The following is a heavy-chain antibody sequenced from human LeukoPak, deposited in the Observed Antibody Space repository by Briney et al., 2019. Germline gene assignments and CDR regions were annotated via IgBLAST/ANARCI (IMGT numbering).Heavy chain of an antibody. CDR2: ISSSSSYI. J-gene: IGHJ6*02. CDR3: AREDWTWIQLWSPYYGMDV. CDR1: GFTFSSYS. V-gene: IGHV3-21*01. Sequence: PGGSLRLSCAASGFTFSSYSMNWVRQAPGKGLEWVSSISSSSSYIYYADSVKGRFTISRDNAKNSLYLQMNSLRAEDTAVYYCAREDWTWIQLWSPYYGMDVWGQGTTVTVSS. D-gene: IGHD5-18*01.